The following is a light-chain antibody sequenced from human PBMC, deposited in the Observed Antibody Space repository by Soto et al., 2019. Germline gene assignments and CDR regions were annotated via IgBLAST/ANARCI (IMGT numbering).Light chain of an antibody. Sequence: DIQMTQSPSTLSGSAGDRVTITCRASQTISSWLAWYQQKPGKAPKRLIYAASSLQSGVPSRFSGSGSGTEFTLTISSLQPEDFATYYCLQHNSYPRTFGQGTKVDIK. CDR2: AAS. J-gene: IGKJ1*01. CDR3: LQHNSYPRT. V-gene: IGKV1-17*01. CDR1: QTISSW.